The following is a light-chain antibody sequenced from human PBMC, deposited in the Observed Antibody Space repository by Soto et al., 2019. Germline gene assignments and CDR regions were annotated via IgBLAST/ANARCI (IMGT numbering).Light chain of an antibody. CDR3: HLRWT. CDR2: GAS. CDR1: QSVSSSY. J-gene: IGKJ1*01. V-gene: IGKV3-20*01. Sequence: EIVLTQSPGTLSLSPGERATLSCRASQSVSSSYLAWYQQKPGQAPRLLIYGASSRATGIPDRFSGSGSGTDFTLTISRLEPEDFAVYYCHLRWTFGRGTKV.